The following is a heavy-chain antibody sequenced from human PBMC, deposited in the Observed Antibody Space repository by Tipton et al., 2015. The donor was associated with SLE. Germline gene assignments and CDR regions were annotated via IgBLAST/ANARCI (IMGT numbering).Heavy chain of an antibody. D-gene: IGHD2-2*01. CDR2: VYFDGHT. CDR1: GGSIDVSTHY. Sequence: GLVKPSETLSLTCTASGGSIDVSTHYWGWIRQPPGKGLQWVGSVYFDGHTYYNPSLKSRLSLSVDTSKNQFSLRLNSVPAADRAVYYCARQGYCSTTSCDLTLDDYSYSFYYMDVWGKGTTVTVSS. J-gene: IGHJ6*03. V-gene: IGHV4-39*01. CDR3: ARQGYCSTTSCDLTLDDYSYSFYYMDV.